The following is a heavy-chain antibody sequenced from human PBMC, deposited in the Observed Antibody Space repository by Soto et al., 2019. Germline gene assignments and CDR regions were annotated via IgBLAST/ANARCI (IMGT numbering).Heavy chain of an antibody. CDR1: GYTFTSYG. J-gene: IGHJ4*02. CDR3: ARERRAHYYDSSGYYLDY. V-gene: IGHV1-18*04. D-gene: IGHD3-22*01. CDR2: ISAYNGNT. Sequence: GASVKVSCKASGYTFTSYGIGWVRQAPGQGLEWMGWISAYNGNTNYAQKLQGRVTMTTDTSTSTAYMELRSLRSDDTAVYYCARERRAHYYDSSGYYLDYWGQGTLVTVSS.